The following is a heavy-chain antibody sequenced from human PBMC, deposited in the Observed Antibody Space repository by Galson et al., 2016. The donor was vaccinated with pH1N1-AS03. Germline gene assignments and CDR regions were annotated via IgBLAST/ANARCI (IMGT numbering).Heavy chain of an antibody. J-gene: IGHJ4*02. D-gene: IGHD4-17*01. CDR1: GGSISNYC. V-gene: IGHV4-59*01. CDR2: VYDSGNT. CDR3: TRSYYRDYGDPPGGY. Sequence: SETLSLTCTVSGGSISNYCWSWIRQPPGKELEWIGYVYDSGNTHYNPSPKIRVAMSVDTSKNQFSLKLMSVTTADTAVYYCTRSYYRDYGDPPGGYWGQGTLVTVSS.